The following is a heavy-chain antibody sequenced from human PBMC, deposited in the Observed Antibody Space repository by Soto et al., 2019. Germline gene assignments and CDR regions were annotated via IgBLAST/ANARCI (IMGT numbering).Heavy chain of an antibody. V-gene: IGHV3-23*01. J-gene: IGHJ4*02. CDR2: ISGSGGST. Sequence: PGGSLRLSCAASGFTFSSYAMSWVRQAPGKGLEWVSAISGSGGSTYYADSVKGRFTISRDNSKNTLYLQMNSLRAEDTAVYCCAKVGRILTGYSYYFDYWGQGTLVTVSS. CDR1: GFTFSSYA. D-gene: IGHD3-9*01. CDR3: AKVGRILTGYSYYFDY.